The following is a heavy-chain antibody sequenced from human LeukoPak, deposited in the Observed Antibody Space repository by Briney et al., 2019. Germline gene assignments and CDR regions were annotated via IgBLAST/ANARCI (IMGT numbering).Heavy chain of an antibody. J-gene: IGHJ4*02. CDR2: ISGSGGST. CDR1: GFTFSSYA. Sequence: GGSLRLSCAASGFTFSSYAMSWVRQAPGKGLEWVSAISGSGGSTYYADSVKGRFTISRDNSKNTLYLQMNSLRAEDTAVYYCAKDLRFVYYDILTGYYKDYWGQGTLVTVSS. D-gene: IGHD3-9*01. CDR3: AKDLRFVYYDILTGYYKDY. V-gene: IGHV3-23*01.